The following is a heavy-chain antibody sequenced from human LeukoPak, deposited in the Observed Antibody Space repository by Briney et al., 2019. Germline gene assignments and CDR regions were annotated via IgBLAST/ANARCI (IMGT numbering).Heavy chain of an antibody. CDR1: GFTFSSYG. CDR3: ARERTPAQYYYDSSGYYFYY. V-gene: IGHV3-33*01. J-gene: IGHJ4*02. CDR2: IWYDGSNK. Sequence: GRSLRLSCAASGFTFSSYGMHWVRQAPGKGLEWVAVIWYDGSNKYYADSVKGRFTISRDNSKNTLYLQMNSLRAEDTAVYYCARERTPAQYYYDSSGYYFYYWGQGTLVTVSS. D-gene: IGHD3-22*01.